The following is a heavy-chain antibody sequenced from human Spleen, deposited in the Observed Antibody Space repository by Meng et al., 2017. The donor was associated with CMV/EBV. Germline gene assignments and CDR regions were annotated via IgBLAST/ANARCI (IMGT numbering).Heavy chain of an antibody. J-gene: IGHJ6*02. CDR2: ISTSGSYI. V-gene: IGHV3-21*01. Sequence: ETLSLTCAASGFTFSSYSMNWVRQAPGKGLEWVSSISTSGSYIYYTDSLKGRFTISRDNAKNLLYLQMNSLRADDTAVYYCARAMDVWGQGTTVTVSS. CDR1: GFTFSSYS. CDR3: ARAMDV.